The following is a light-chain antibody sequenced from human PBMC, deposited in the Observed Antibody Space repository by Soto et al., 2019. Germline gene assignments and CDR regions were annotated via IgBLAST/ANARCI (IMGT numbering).Light chain of an antibody. CDR3: SSYTSSSFYV. V-gene: IGLV2-14*01. CDR1: GRDIGAYDY. J-gene: IGLJ1*01. Sequence: QSALTQLVSVSGSPGQSNTISCTGSGRDIGAYDYVSWYQQHPGKDPKLIIYGVNNRPSGVSNRFSASKSDFTASLTNSGLQTEGEADYYCSSYTSSSFYVFGPGSKVT. CDR2: GVN.